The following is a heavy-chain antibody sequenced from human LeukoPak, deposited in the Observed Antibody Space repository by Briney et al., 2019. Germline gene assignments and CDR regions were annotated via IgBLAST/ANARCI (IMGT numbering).Heavy chain of an antibody. CDR1: GFTFSRHW. V-gene: IGHV3-7*01. J-gene: IGHJ6*02. CDR2: IKEDGSDK. D-gene: IGHD1-26*01. CDR3: ARGGGSYYYYYGMDV. Sequence: GGSLRLSCAASGFTFSRHWMNWARQAPGKGLEWEAIIKEDGSDKYYVDSVKGRFTISRDNAKNSLYLQMNSLRAEDTAVYYCARGGGSYYYYYGMDVWGQGTTVTVSS.